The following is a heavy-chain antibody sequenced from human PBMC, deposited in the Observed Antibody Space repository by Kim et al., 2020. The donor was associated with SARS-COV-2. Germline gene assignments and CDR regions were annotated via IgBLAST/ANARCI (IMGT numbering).Heavy chain of an antibody. CDR2: INHSGST. V-gene: IGHV4-34*01. CDR1: GGSFSGYY. D-gene: IGHD6-13*01. J-gene: IGHJ1*01. CDR3: ARGPHSSSWYGPPIYFQH. Sequence: SETLSLTCAVYGGSFSGYYWSWIRQPPGKGLEWIGEINHSGSTNYNPSLKSRVTISVDTSKNQFSLKLSSVTAADTAVYYCARGPHSSSWYGPPIYFQHWGQGTLVTVSS.